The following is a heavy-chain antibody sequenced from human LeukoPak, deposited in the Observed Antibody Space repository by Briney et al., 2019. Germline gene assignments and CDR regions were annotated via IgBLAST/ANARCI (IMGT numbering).Heavy chain of an antibody. CDR1: GFTFSTFA. V-gene: IGHV3-7*01. J-gene: IGHJ4*02. D-gene: IGHD3/OR15-3a*01. CDR3: GRFRTPDY. Sequence: GGSLRLACAASGFTFSTFAMIWVRQPPGKGLEWVANIKQDGSEKYYVDSVKGRFTISRDNAKNSLYLQMNSLRAEDTAVYYCGRFRTPDYWGQGTLVTVSS. CDR2: IKQDGSEK.